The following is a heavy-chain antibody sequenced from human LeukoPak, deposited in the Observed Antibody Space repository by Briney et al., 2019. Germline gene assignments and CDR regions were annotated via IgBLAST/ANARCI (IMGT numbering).Heavy chain of an antibody. Sequence: SETLSLTCTVSGGFISSYYWSWIRQPPGKGLEWIGYIYYSGSTNYNPSLKSRVTISVDTSKNQFSLKLSSVTAADTAVYYCARVSGPYYDFWSGYLAPSWFDPWGQGTLVTVSS. CDR1: GGFISSYY. D-gene: IGHD3-3*01. J-gene: IGHJ5*02. V-gene: IGHV4-59*12. CDR3: ARVSGPYYDFWSGYLAPSWFDP. CDR2: IYYSGST.